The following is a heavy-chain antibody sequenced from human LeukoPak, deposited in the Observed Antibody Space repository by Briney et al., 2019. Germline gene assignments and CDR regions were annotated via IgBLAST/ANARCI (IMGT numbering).Heavy chain of an antibody. V-gene: IGHV3-23*01. CDR2: ISGSDGST. J-gene: IGHJ4*02. CDR1: GFTFSSYA. CDR3: AKDLGYCSSTSCLIHDY. Sequence: GGSLRLSCAASGFTFSSYAMSWVRQAPGKGLEWVSAISGSDGSTYYADSVKGRFTISRDNSKNTLYLQVNSLRAEDTAVYYCAKDLGYCSSTSCLIHDYWGQGTLVTVSS. D-gene: IGHD2-2*01.